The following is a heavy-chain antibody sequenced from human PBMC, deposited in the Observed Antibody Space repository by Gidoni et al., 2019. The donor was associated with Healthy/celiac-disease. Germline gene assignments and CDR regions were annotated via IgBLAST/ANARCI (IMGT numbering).Heavy chain of an antibody. CDR2: ISGSGGST. Sequence: EVQLLESGGGLVQPGGSLRLSCAASGFPVSSYAMSWVRQAPGKGLEWVSAISGSGGSTSYADSVKRRFTISRDNSKNTLYLQMNSLIAEDTAVYYCAKDLVAAVSGPFDSWGQGTLVTVSS. J-gene: IGHJ4*02. CDR3: AKDLVAAVSGPFDS. D-gene: IGHD6-13*01. CDR1: GFPVSSYA. V-gene: IGHV3-23*01.